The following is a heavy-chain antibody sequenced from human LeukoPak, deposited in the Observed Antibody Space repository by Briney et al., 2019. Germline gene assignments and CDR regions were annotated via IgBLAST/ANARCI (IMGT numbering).Heavy chain of an antibody. CDR1: GGSISSGDYY. CDR2: IYYSGST. V-gene: IGHV4-30-4*08. D-gene: IGHD6-19*01. J-gene: IGHJ2*01. CDR3: ARANAAIAVAGTGWYFDL. Sequence: PSETLALTCTVSGGSISSGDYYWSWIRQPPGKGLEWIGYIYYSGSTYYNPSLKSRVTISVDTSKNQFSLKLSSVTAADTAVYYCARANAAIAVAGTGWYFDLWGRGTLVTVSS.